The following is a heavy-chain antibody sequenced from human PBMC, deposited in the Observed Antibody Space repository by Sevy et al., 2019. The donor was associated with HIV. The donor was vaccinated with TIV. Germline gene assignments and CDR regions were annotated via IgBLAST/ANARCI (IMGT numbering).Heavy chain of an antibody. Sequence: GGSLRLSCAASYFTFSAYAMSWVRQAPGKGLEWVSTISGSATGTSFADSVKGRFTISRDNSKNTLYLQMNSLRPGDTCVYYCAKDRDWLEEHYFDSWGQGTLVTVSS. J-gene: IGHJ4*02. V-gene: IGHV3-23*01. CDR2: ISGSATGT. D-gene: IGHD6-19*01. CDR3: AKDRDWLEEHYFDS. CDR1: YFTFSAYA.